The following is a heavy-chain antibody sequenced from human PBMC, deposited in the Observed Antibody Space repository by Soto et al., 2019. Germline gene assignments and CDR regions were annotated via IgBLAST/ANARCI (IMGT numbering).Heavy chain of an antibody. CDR1: GFTFSSYW. J-gene: IGHJ3*02. D-gene: IGHD2-15*01. CDR3: AIDRGDGIVVVVAATRPDAFDI. CDR2: IKQEGREK. V-gene: IGHV3-7*01. Sequence: EVQLVESGGGWVQPGGSLRLSCAASGFTFSSYWMSWVRQAPGKGLEWVANIKQEGREKYYVDSVKGRFTISRDNAKNSLYLQMNSLRDEDTAVYYCAIDRGDGIVVVVAATRPDAFDIGGQGTMVTVSS.